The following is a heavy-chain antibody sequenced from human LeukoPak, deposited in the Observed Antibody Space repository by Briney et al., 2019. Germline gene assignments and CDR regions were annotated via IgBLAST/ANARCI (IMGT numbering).Heavy chain of an antibody. D-gene: IGHD3-22*01. Sequence: GSLRLSCAASGFTFSNAWMSWVRQAPGKGLEWVGRIKSKTDGGTTDYAAPVKGRFTISRDDSKNTLYLQMNSLKTEDTAVYYCTTHGLGAPNYYDSSGYSYWGQGTLVTVSS. J-gene: IGHJ4*02. CDR3: TTHGLGAPNYYDSSGYSY. CDR1: GFTFSNAW. CDR2: IKSKTDGGTT. V-gene: IGHV3-15*01.